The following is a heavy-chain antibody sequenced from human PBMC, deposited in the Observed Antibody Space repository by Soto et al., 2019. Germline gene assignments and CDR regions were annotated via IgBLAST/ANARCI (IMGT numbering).Heavy chain of an antibody. CDR1: GGTFGSYA. D-gene: IGHD4-17*01. J-gene: IGHJ6*02. Sequence: QVQLVQSGAEVKKPGSSVKVSCKASGGTFGSYAISWVRQAPGQGLEWMGGIIPIFGTANYAQKFQGRVTITADESTSTAYMELSSLRSEDTAVYYCARLDYGGNDYYYYYGMDVWGQGTTVTVSS. CDR2: IIPIFGTA. CDR3: ARLDYGGNDYYYYYGMDV. V-gene: IGHV1-69*01.